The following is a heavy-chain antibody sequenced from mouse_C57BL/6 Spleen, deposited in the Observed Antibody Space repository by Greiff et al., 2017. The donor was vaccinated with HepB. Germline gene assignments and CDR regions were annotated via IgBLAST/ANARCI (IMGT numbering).Heavy chain of an antibody. J-gene: IGHJ1*03. Sequence: VQLQQSGAELAKPGASVKLSCKASGYTFTSYWMHWVKQRPGQGLEWIGYINPSSGYTKYNQKFKDKATLTADKSYSTAYMQLSSLTYEDSAVYYCAKLGPDWYFDVWGTGTTVTVSS. CDR2: INPSSGYT. V-gene: IGHV1-7*01. CDR1: GYTFTSYW. CDR3: AKLGPDWYFDV. D-gene: IGHD4-1*01.